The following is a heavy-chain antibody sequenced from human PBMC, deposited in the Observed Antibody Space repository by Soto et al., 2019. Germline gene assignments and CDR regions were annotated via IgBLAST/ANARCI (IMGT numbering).Heavy chain of an antibody. V-gene: IGHV4-34*01. D-gene: IGHD3-22*01. J-gene: IGHJ5*02. CDR2: INHSGST. CDR3: ARGRSRAIVVITLQGGRNWFDP. CDR1: GGSFSGYY. Sequence: PSETLSLTCAVYGGSFSGYYWSWIRQPPGKGLEWIGEINHSGSTNYNPSLKSRVTISVDTSKNQFSLKLSSVTAADTAVYYCARGRSRAIVVITLQGGRNWFDPWGQGTLVTVSS.